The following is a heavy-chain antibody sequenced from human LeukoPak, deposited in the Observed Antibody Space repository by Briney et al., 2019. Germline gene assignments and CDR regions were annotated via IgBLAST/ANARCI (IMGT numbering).Heavy chain of an antibody. Sequence: GASVKVSCKVSGYTLTELSMHWVRQAPGKGLEWMGGFDPEDGETIYAQKFQGRVTMTEDTSTDTACMELSSLRSEDTAVYYCATSADYDYVWGSFYHDAFDIWGQGTMVTVSS. D-gene: IGHD3-16*01. J-gene: IGHJ3*02. CDR2: FDPEDGET. V-gene: IGHV1-24*01. CDR3: ATSADYDYVWGSFYHDAFDI. CDR1: GYTLTELS.